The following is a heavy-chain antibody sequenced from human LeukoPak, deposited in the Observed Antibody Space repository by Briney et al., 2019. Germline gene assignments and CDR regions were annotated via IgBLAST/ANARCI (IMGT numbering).Heavy chain of an antibody. D-gene: IGHD6-6*01. CDR1: GFTFSSYA. J-gene: IGHJ4*02. CDR2: ISGSGGST. CDR3: AKFSSSSPPSLNFDY. Sequence: GGSLRLSCAASGFTFSSYAMSWVRQAPGKGLEWVSAISGSGGSTYYADSAKGRFTISRDNSKNTLYLQMNSLRAEDTAVYYCAKFSSSSPPSLNFDYWGQGTLVTVSS. V-gene: IGHV3-23*01.